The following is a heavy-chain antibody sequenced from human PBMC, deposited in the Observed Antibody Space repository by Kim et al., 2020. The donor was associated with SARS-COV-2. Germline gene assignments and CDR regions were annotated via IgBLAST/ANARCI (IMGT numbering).Heavy chain of an antibody. CDR1: GFTFSSYA. D-gene: IGHD3-10*01. CDR3: GNTKVRAVIITGGMDV. J-gene: IGHJ6*02. CDR2: ISGSGGST. Sequence: GGSLRLSCAASGFTFSSYAMSWVRQAPGKGLEWVSAISGSGGSTYYADSVEGRFTISRDNSKNTMYLQMNSLRAEDTAVYYCGNTKVRAVIITGGMDVWGQGTTVTVSS. V-gene: IGHV3-23*01.